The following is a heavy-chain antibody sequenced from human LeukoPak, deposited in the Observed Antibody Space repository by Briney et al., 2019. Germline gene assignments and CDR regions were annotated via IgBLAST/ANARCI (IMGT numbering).Heavy chain of an antibody. CDR1: GGSISSGVYY. J-gene: IGHJ4*02. Sequence: LSLTCTVSGGSISSGVYYWSWVRQAPGKGLEWVSAISGSGGSTYYADSVKGRFTISRDNSKNTLYLQMNSLRAEDTAVYYCAKVGNYGDYGDGSDYWGQGTLVTVSS. CDR2: ISGSGGST. CDR3: AKVGNYGDYGDGSDY. V-gene: IGHV3-23*01. D-gene: IGHD4-17*01.